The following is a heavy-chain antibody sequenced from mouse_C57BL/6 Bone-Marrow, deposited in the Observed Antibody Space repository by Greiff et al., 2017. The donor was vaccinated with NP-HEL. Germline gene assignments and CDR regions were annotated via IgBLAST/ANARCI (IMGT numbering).Heavy chain of an antibody. CDR2: IRSKSNNYAT. D-gene: IGHD2-3*01. CDR1: GFSFNTYA. Sequence: EVQRVQSGGGLVQPKGSLKLSCAASGFSFNTYAMNWVRQAPGKGLEWVDRIRSKSNNYATYYADSVKDRFTISRDDSKSMLYLQMNNLKTEDTAMYYCVDGYYMDYWGQGTSVTVSS. V-gene: IGHV10-1*01. CDR3: VDGYYMDY. J-gene: IGHJ4*01.